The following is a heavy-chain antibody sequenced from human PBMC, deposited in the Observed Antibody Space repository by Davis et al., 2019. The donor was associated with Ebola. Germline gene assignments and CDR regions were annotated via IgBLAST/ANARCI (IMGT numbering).Heavy chain of an antibody. J-gene: IGHJ4*02. Sequence: GESLKISCAASGFTFNKFWMTWVRQAPGKGPEWVANIKEDGSDKYYADFVKGRFTISRDNANNALWLQMNSLRDDDTAIYYCASGLYSGVGYWGQGTLVTVSS. CDR2: IKEDGSDK. CDR1: GFTFNKFW. D-gene: IGHD4-11*01. V-gene: IGHV3-7*01. CDR3: ASGLYSGVGY.